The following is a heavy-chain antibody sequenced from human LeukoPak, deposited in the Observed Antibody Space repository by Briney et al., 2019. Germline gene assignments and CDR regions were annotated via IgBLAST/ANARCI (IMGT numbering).Heavy chain of an antibody. V-gene: IGHV3-15*01. CDR1: GLTFANAW. CDR2: IISKTSGGTT. D-gene: IGHD5-18*01. Sequence: GGSLRLSCAASGLTFANAWMSWVRQAPGKGLEWVARIISKTSGGTTDYAAPVEGRFTISRDDSKTTLYLQMNSLKTEDTAVYYCTTYRYNYGSTGYSYFDFWGQGTLVTVSS. J-gene: IGHJ4*02. CDR3: TTYRYNYGSTGYSYFDF.